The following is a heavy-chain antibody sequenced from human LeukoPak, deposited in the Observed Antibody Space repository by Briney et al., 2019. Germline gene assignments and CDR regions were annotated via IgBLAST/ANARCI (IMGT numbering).Heavy chain of an antibody. J-gene: IGHJ6*02. CDR2: IWYDGSNK. CDR3: ASSVVRGVYYYYYGMDV. V-gene: IGHV3-33*01. Sequence: PGGSLRLSCAASGFTFSSYGMHWVRQAPGKGLEWVAVIWYDGSNKYYADSVKGRFTISRDNSKNTLYLQMNNLRAEDTAVYHCASSVVRGVYYYYYGMDVWGQGTTVTVSS. D-gene: IGHD3-10*01. CDR1: GFTFSSYG.